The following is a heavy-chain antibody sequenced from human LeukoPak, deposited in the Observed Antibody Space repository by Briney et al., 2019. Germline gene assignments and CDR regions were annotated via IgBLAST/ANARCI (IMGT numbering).Heavy chain of an antibody. CDR3: ARHRSSWLIDY. CDR2: VKQDGSDK. V-gene: IGHV3-7*01. Sequence: GGSLRLSCAASGFTFSSYWMSWVRQAPGKGLEWVANVKQDGSDKYYVDSVKGRFTISRDNAKNSLYLQMNSLRADDTAVYYCARHRSSWLIDYWGQGTLVTVSS. J-gene: IGHJ4*02. CDR1: GFTFSSYW. D-gene: IGHD6-6*01.